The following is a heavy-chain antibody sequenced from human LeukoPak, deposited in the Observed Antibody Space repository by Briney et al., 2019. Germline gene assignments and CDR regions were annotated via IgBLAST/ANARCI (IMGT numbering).Heavy chain of an antibody. CDR3: AKRDDSSGSSFDY. V-gene: IGHV3-23*01. D-gene: IGHD3-22*01. CDR1: GFTFSSYA. CDR2: ISGSGGST. J-gene: IGHJ4*02. Sequence: GGSLRLSCAASGFTFSSYAMSWVRQAPVKGLEWVSAISGSGGSTYYADSVKGRFTISRDNSKNTLYLQMNSLRAEDTAVYYCAKRDDSSGSSFDYWGQGTLVTVSS.